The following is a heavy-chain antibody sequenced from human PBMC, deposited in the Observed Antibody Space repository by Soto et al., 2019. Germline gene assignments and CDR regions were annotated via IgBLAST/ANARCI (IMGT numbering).Heavy chain of an antibody. J-gene: IGHJ4*02. CDR1: GFTFSSYA. D-gene: IGHD6-6*01. Sequence: PGGSLRLSCAASGFTFSSYAMSWVRQAPGKGLEWVSAISGSGGSTYYADSVKGRFTISRDNSKNTLYLQMNSLRAEDTAVYYCAKDDQAAIAARPDYWGQGTLVTVSS. CDR2: ISGSGGST. CDR3: AKDDQAAIAARPDY. V-gene: IGHV3-23*01.